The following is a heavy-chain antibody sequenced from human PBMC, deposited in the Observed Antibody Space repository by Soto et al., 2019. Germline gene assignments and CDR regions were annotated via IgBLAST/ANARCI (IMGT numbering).Heavy chain of an antibody. D-gene: IGHD5-12*01. CDR3: AKLVVDIVATIPFAVAGEGDY. J-gene: IGHJ4*02. CDR2: ISYDGSNK. V-gene: IGHV3-30*18. CDR1: GFTFSSYG. Sequence: GGSLRLSCAASGFTFSSYGMHWVRQAPGKGLEWVAVISYDGSNKYYADSVKGRFTISRDNSKNTLYLQMNSLRAEDTAVYYCAKLVVDIVATIPFAVAGEGDYWGQGTLVTVSS.